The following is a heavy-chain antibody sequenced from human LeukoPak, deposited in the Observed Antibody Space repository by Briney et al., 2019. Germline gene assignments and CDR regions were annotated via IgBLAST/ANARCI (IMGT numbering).Heavy chain of an antibody. CDR1: GGSFSGYY. CDR2: INHSGST. D-gene: IGHD2-2*01. V-gene: IGHV4-34*01. Sequence: SETLSLTCAVYGGSFSGYYWSWIRQPPGKGLEWIGEINHSGSTNYNPSLKSRVTISVDTSKNQFSLKLSSVTAADTAVYYCARRRFPCSRSSWYGGSPYYYMDVWGKGTTVTVSS. J-gene: IGHJ6*03. CDR3: ARRRFPCSRSSWYGGSPYYYMDV.